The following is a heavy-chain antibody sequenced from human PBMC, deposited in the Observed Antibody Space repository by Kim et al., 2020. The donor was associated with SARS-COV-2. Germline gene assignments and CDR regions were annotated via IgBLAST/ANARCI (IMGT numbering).Heavy chain of an antibody. J-gene: IGHJ4*02. V-gene: IGHV3-21*01. CDR3: ARAPNYGVDY. Sequence: GWSLRLSCAASGFSFSIYSMNWVRQAPGKGLEWVSSISGSSSYIYYADSVKGRFTISRDNAKNSLYLQMNSLRPEDTAVYYCARAPNYGVDYWGQGTLVTVSS. D-gene: IGHD4-17*01. CDR1: GFSFSIYS. CDR2: ISGSSSYI.